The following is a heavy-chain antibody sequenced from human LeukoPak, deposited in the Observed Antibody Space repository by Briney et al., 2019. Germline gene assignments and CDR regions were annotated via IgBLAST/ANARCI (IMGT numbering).Heavy chain of an antibody. CDR1: GVSITNDY. Sequence: SETLSLTCTVSGVSITNDYWNWIRQPPGKGLEWIGYIYYTGSTNYNPSLNGRVTMSLDGSRNQLSLTLTSVTAADTAIYYCSRESGAFCPFGYWGQGTLVIVPP. CDR3: SRESGAFCPFGY. CDR2: IYYTGST. V-gene: IGHV4-59*12. J-gene: IGHJ4*02. D-gene: IGHD1-26*01.